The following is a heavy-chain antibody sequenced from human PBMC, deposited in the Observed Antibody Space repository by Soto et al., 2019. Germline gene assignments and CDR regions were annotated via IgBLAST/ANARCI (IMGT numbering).Heavy chain of an antibody. Sequence: PGGSLRLSCAASGFTFSDYYMSWIRQAPGKGLEWVSYISSSSSTIYYADSVKGRFTISRDNAKNSLYLQMNSLRAEDTAVYYCARITTVTTPPAVDYYYYYYMDVWGKGTTVTVSS. J-gene: IGHJ6*03. V-gene: IGHV3-11*04. CDR3: ARITTVTTPPAVDYYYYYYMDV. CDR1: GFTFSDYY. CDR2: ISSSSSTI. D-gene: IGHD4-17*01.